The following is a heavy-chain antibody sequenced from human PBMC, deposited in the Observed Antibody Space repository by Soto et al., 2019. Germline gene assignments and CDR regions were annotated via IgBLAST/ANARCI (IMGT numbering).Heavy chain of an antibody. CDR3: AREGSSSWYPMDV. D-gene: IGHD6-13*01. Sequence: ASVKVSCKASGYTFTSYYVHWVRQAPGQGLEWMGIINPSGGSTSYAQKFQGRVTMTRDTSTSTIYMELSSLRSEDTAVYYCAREGSSSWYPMDVWGQGTTVTVSS. V-gene: IGHV1-46*01. J-gene: IGHJ6*02. CDR1: GYTFTSYY. CDR2: INPSGGST.